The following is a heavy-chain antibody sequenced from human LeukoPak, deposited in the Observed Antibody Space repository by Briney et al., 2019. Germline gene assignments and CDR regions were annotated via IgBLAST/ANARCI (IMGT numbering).Heavy chain of an antibody. CDR2: INPDRGDT. Sequence: GASVKVSCKASGYTFTGYYMHWVRQAPGQGPEWLGWINPDRGDTNYAQKFQGRVTMTRDTSISTAYMELSRLRSDDTAVYYCARGGSVWYRLRLDYWGLGTLVTVSS. J-gene: IGHJ4*02. D-gene: IGHD6-19*01. V-gene: IGHV1-2*02. CDR1: GYTFTGYY. CDR3: ARGGSVWYRLRLDY.